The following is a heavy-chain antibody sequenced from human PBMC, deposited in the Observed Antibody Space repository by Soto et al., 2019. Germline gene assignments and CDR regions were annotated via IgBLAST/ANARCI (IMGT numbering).Heavy chain of an antibody. CDR1: GYTFTSYG. J-gene: IGHJ6*02. CDR2: ISAYNGNT. V-gene: IGHV1-18*01. Sequence: ASVKVSCKASGYTFTSYGISWVRQAPGQGLEWMGWISAYNGNTNYAQKLQGRVTMTTDTSTSTAYMELRSLRSDDTAMYYCARHLEVPFHGRTTFYYGLDVWGQGTTVTVSS. CDR3: ARHLEVPFHGRTTFYYGLDV.